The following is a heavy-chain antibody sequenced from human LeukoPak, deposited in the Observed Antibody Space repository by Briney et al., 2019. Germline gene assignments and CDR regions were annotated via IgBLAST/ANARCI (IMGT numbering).Heavy chain of an antibody. CDR2: INTNTGNP. CDR3: ARDGSMEVGFWASDY. V-gene: IGHV7-4-1*02. Sequence: GASVKVSCKASGYTFTNYAMNWVRQAPGQGLEWMGWINTNTGNPTYAQGFTGRFVFSLDTFVSTAYLQISSLKAEDTAVYYCARDGSMEVGFWASDYWGQGTLVTVSS. D-gene: IGHD3-16*01. CDR1: GYTFTNYA. J-gene: IGHJ4*02.